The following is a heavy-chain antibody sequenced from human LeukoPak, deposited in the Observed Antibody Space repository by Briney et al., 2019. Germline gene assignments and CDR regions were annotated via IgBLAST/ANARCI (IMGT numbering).Heavy chain of an antibody. CDR1: GFTFPTYA. J-gene: IGHJ4*02. D-gene: IGHD6-13*01. Sequence: GGSLRLSCVASGFTFPTYAMMWVRQAPGKGLEWVSSIRVSDGARFYADSVKGRFTISRDNSRNTLYLQMNSLRAEDTATYYCAARPTNAAVAPSDYWGQGTLVTVSS. CDR3: AARPTNAAVAPSDY. CDR2: IRVSDGAR. V-gene: IGHV3-23*01.